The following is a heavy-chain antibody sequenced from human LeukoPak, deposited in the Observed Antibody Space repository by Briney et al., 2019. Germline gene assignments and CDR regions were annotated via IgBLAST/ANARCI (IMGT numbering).Heavy chain of an antibody. CDR3: ASVSIAVAGRYYFDY. J-gene: IGHJ4*02. Sequence: GESLKISCKGSGYSLTSYWIGWVRQMPGKGLEWMGIIYPGDSDTRYSPSFQGQVTISADKSISTAYLQWSSLKASDTAMYYCASVSIAVAGRYYFDYWGQGTLVTVSS. V-gene: IGHV5-51*01. D-gene: IGHD6-19*01. CDR1: GYSLTSYW. CDR2: IYPGDSDT.